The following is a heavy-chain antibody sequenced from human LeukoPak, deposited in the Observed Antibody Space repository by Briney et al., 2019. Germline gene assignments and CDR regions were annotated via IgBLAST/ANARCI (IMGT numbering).Heavy chain of an antibody. Sequence: GGSLRLSCAASGFTFSSYSMNWVRQAPGKGLEWVSSISSSSSYIYYADSVKGRFTISRDNAKNSLYLQMNSLRAEDTAVYYCARGGGGRDGYNFDYWGQGTLVTVSS. D-gene: IGHD5-24*01. J-gene: IGHJ4*02. V-gene: IGHV3-21*01. CDR1: GFTFSSYS. CDR2: ISSSSSYI. CDR3: ARGGGGRDGYNFDY.